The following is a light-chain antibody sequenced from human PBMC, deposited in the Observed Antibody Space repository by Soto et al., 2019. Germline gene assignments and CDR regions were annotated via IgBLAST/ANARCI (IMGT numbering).Light chain of an antibody. CDR1: QSINTRY. CDR3: QQYDDSARYT. J-gene: IGKJ2*01. CDR2: ATS. V-gene: IGKV3-20*01. Sequence: EIVLTQSPGTLSLSPGERATLSCRASQSINTRYSAWYQQKPGQPPRLLIYATSSRAHGIPDRFSGSGSGTDFTLTISRLEPEDFAVYYCQQYDDSARYTFGQGTNLDIK.